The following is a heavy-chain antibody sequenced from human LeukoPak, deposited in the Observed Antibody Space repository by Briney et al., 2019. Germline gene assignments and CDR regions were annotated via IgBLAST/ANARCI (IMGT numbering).Heavy chain of an antibody. CDR3: ARSSSGYLRYYFDY. CDR2: IYYSGST. J-gene: IGHJ4*02. V-gene: IGHV4-39*01. D-gene: IGHD3-22*01. CDR1: SGSIGSSSYY. Sequence: PSETLSLTCTVSSGSIGSSSYYWGWIRQPPGKGLEWIGSIYYSGSTYYIPSLKSRVTISVDTSKNQFSLKLSSVIAADRAVYYCARSSSGYLRYYFDYWGQGTLVTVSS.